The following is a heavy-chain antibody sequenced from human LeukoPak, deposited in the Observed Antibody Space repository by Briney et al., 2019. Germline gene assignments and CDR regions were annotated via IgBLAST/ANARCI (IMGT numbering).Heavy chain of an antibody. Sequence: KPSETLSLTCAVYGGSFSGYYWSWIRQPPGKGLEWIGEINHGGSTNYNPSLKSRVTISVDTSRNQFSLKLSSVTAADTAVYYCARGRPPYGYWGQGTLVTVSS. V-gene: IGHV4-34*01. CDR3: ARGRPPYGY. CDR2: INHGGST. J-gene: IGHJ4*02. CDR1: GGSFSGYY. D-gene: IGHD2-21*01.